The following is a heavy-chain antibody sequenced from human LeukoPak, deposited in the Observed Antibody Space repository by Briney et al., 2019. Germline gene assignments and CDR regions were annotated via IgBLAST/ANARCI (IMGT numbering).Heavy chain of an antibody. CDR3: AKASYYDSSGPVGFFDY. Sequence: GGSLRLSCTASGFTFSGHWIHWVRQPPGMGLVWVSRINERGTDSMYAESVKGRFTISRDNAKNTVYLQMNSLRAEDTAVYYCAKASYYDSSGPVGFFDYWGQGTLVTVSS. CDR1: GFTFSGHW. J-gene: IGHJ4*02. CDR2: INERGTDS. V-gene: IGHV3-74*03. D-gene: IGHD3-22*01.